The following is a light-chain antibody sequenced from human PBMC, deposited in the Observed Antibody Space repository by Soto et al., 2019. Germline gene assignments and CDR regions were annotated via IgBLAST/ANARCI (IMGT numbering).Light chain of an antibody. CDR1: QDISNY. V-gene: IGKV1-33*01. CDR3: QQYDNLLALT. CDR2: YAS. J-gene: IGKJ4*01. Sequence: DIQMTQSPSSLSASVGDRVTITCQASQDISNYLNWYQQKPGKAPKLLIYYASNLETGVPSRFSGSGSGTDFTFTISRLQPEDIATYYCQQYDNLLALTFGGGTKVEIK.